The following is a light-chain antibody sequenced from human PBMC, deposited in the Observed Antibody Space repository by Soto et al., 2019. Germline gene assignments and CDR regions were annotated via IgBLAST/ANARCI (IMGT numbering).Light chain of an antibody. Sequence: EMVMTQSPATLSVSPGERATLSCRASPSINNNLAWYQQEPSQAPRLLIYGASTRATGIPARFSGSGSGTEFTLTISSLQSEDFAVYYCQQYDNWPLTFGGGTKVEIK. CDR2: GAS. V-gene: IGKV3D-15*01. CDR3: QQYDNWPLT. CDR1: PSINNN. J-gene: IGKJ4*01.